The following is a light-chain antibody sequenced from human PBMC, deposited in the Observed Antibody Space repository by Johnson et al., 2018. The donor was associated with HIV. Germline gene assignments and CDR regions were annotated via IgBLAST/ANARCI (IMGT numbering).Light chain of an antibody. CDR1: SSNIGSNY. CDR2: ENN. J-gene: IGLJ1*01. CDR3: GTWDNSLSTGGV. V-gene: IGLV1-51*02. Sequence: QSVLTQPPSVSAAPGQKVTISCSGGSSNIGSNYVSWYKQLPGTAPKLLIYENNKRPSGIPDRFSGSKSGTSATLGITGLQTGDEADYYCGTWDNSLSTGGVFGTGTKVTVL.